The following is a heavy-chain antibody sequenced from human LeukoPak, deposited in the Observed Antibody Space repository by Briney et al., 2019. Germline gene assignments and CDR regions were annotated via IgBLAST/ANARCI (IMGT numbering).Heavy chain of an antibody. D-gene: IGHD3-10*01. CDR1: GFTVSSNY. CDR3: AKDLDTMVRGVFDY. CDR2: IYSGGST. V-gene: IGHV3-53*01. Sequence: GGSLRLSCAASGFTVSSNYMNWVRQAPGKGLEWVSIIYSGGSTFYADSVKGRFTISRDNSKNTLFLQMNSLRAEDTAVYYCAKDLDTMVRGVFDYWGQGTLVTVSS. J-gene: IGHJ4*02.